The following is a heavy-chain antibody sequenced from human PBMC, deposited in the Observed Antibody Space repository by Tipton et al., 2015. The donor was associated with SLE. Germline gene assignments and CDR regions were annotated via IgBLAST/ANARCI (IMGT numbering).Heavy chain of an antibody. CDR1: GFSFSTYT. J-gene: IGHJ5*02. D-gene: IGHD6-13*01. CDR2: ISSNSRYI. Sequence: SLRLSCAASGFSFSTYTMNWVRQAPGKGLEWVSSISSNSRYIFYADSVKGRFTISRDNAKNSLYLQMNSLRAEDMAVYYCARVDSSSWYGWFDPWGQGTLVTVSS. V-gene: IGHV3-21*01. CDR3: ARVDSSSWYGWFDP.